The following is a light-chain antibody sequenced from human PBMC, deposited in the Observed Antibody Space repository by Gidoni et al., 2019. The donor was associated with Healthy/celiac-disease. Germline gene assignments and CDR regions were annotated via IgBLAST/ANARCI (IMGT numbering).Light chain of an antibody. V-gene: IGLV3-1*01. J-gene: IGLJ2*01. Sequence: SYELTQPPSVSVSPGQTASITCTGDKLGDKYACWYQQKPGQSLVLVIYQDSKRPSGTPERFSGSNSGNTATLTISGTQATAEADYYCQALNSSTVVFGGGTKLTVL. CDR2: QDS. CDR3: QALNSSTVV. CDR1: KLGDKY.